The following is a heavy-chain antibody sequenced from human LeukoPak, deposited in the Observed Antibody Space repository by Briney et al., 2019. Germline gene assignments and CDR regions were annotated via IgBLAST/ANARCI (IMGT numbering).Heavy chain of an antibody. V-gene: IGHV3-66*01. D-gene: IGHD3-10*01. J-gene: IGHJ4*02. Sequence: GGSLRLSCAASGFTVSSNYMSWVRQAPGKGLEWVSVIYSGGSTYYADSVKGRFTISRDNSKNTLYLQMNSLSAEDTAVYYCSRAGSLWFGESVDYWGQGTLVTVSS. CDR2: IYSGGST. CDR1: GFTVSSNY. CDR3: SRAGSLWFGESVDY.